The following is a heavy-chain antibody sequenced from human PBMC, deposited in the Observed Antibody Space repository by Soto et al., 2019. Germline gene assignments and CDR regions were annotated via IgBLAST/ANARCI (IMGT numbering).Heavy chain of an antibody. Sequence: GASVKVSCKASGYTFTSYDINWVRQATGQGLEWMGWMNPNSGNTGYAQKFQGRVTMTRNTSISTAYMELSSLRSEDTAVYYCARGRYSSGWRSYWYFDLWSRGTLVTVSS. J-gene: IGHJ2*01. CDR3: ARGRYSSGWRSYWYFDL. D-gene: IGHD6-19*01. CDR1: GYTFTSYD. V-gene: IGHV1-8*01. CDR2: MNPNSGNT.